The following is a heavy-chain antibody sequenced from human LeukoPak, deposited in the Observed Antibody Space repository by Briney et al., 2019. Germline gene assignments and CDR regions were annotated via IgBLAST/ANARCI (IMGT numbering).Heavy chain of an antibody. V-gene: IGHV3-23*01. CDR1: GFTFSSYA. CDR3: AKEGKLGLDY. D-gene: IGHD3-10*01. J-gene: IGHJ4*02. Sequence: PGGSLRLSCAASGFTFSSYAMTWVRQAPGKGLEWVSGITGSGGSTTYADSVKGQFTISRDNSKNTLYLQMNSLRAEDTAVYYCAKEGKLGLDYWGQGTLVTVSS. CDR2: ITGSGGST.